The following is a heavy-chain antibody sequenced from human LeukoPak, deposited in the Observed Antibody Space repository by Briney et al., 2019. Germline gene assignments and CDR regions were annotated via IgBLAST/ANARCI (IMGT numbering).Heavy chain of an antibody. CDR2: ISGSGGST. CDR1: GFTFSSYA. V-gene: IGHV3-23*01. D-gene: IGHD3-10*01. J-gene: IGHJ4*02. CDR3: VKGQILREDPY. Sequence: GGSLRLSCAASGFTFSSYAMSWVRQAPGKGLEWVSAISGSGGSTYYADSVKGRFTISRDNSKNTLYLQMNSLRAEDTAVYYCVKGQILREDPYWGQGTLVTVSS.